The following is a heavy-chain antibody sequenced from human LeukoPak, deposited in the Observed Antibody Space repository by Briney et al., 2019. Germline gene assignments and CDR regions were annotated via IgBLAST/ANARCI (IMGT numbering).Heavy chain of an antibody. CDR1: GYTFTIYD. Sequence: ASVKVSFKASGYTFTIYDINWVGQATGQGPEGMGWMNPNSGKTGYTQKFQGRVTMTCDTSISTAYMDLSSLRSEDTAVYYCARSPTGAFDIWGQGTMVTVSS. D-gene: IGHD7-27*01. CDR3: ARSPTGAFDI. J-gene: IGHJ3*02. CDR2: MNPNSGKT. V-gene: IGHV1-8*01.